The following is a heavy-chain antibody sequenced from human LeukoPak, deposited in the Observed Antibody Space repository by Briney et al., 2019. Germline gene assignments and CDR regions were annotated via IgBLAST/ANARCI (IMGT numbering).Heavy chain of an antibody. J-gene: IGHJ3*02. CDR1: GFIFSDYY. Sequence: PGGSLRLSCAASGFIFSDYYMSWIRQAPGKGLEWVSYISSRGSYTNYADSVKGRFTISRDNAKNPLYLQMNTLRDEDTAVYYCARDTRSSKTYYDSSGYYPDAFDIWGQGTMVPVSS. CDR3: ARDTRSSKTYYDSSGYYPDAFDI. D-gene: IGHD3-22*01. CDR2: ISSRGSYT. V-gene: IGHV3-11*06.